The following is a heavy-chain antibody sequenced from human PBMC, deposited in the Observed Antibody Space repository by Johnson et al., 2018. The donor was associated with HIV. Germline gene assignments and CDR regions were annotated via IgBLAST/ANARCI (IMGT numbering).Heavy chain of an antibody. CDR1: GFTFSSYG. D-gene: IGHD4-17*01. J-gene: IGHJ3*02. V-gene: IGHV3-30*02. CDR2: IRYDGSNK. Sequence: VQLVEPGGGVVQPGGSLRLSCAASGFTFSSYGMHWVRQAPGKGLEWVAFIRYDGSNKYYADSVKGRFTISRDNSKNTLYLQMNSLRAEDTALYYCARANSYGDYRAKAFDIWGQGTMVTVSS. CDR3: ARANSYGDYRAKAFDI.